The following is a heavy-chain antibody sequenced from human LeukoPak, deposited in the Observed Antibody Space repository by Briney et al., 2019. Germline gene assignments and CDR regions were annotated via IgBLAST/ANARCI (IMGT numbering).Heavy chain of an antibody. CDR1: RFTFSDYY. CDR3: ARGSPTLIVVVPAATTLFDY. J-gene: IGHJ4*02. D-gene: IGHD2-2*01. Sequence: PGGPLRLSCAAPRFTFSDYYMSWIRHAPGKGLEWGSYISSSSSYTNYADSVRGRFTISRDNAKNSLYLQMNSLRAEDTAVYYCARGSPTLIVVVPAATTLFDYWGQGTLVTVSS. V-gene: IGHV3-11*05. CDR2: ISSSSSYT.